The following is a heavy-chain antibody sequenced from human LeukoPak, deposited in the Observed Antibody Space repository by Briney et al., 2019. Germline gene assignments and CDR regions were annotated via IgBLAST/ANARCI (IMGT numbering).Heavy chain of an antibody. CDR1: GGTFSSYA. V-gene: IGHV1-18*01. Sequence: ASVKVSCKASGGTFSSYAISWVRQAPGQGLEWMGWISAYNGNTNYAQKLQGRVTMTTDTSTSTAYMELRSLRSDDTAVYYCARDRLSGSYRDNFDYWGQGTLVTVSS. CDR3: ARDRLSGSYRDNFDY. J-gene: IGHJ4*02. CDR2: ISAYNGNT. D-gene: IGHD1-26*01.